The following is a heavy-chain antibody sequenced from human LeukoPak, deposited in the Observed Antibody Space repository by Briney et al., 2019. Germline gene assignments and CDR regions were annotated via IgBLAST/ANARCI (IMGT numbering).Heavy chain of an antibody. CDR1: GFTFSSYG. Sequence: GGSLRLSCAASGFTFSSYGMHRVRQAPGKGLEWVAFIRYDGSNKYYADSVKGRFTISRDNSKNTLYLQMNSLRAEDTAVYYCAKEFRCSSTSCSDLDYWGQGTLVTVSS. D-gene: IGHD2-2*01. V-gene: IGHV3-30*02. CDR2: IRYDGSNK. CDR3: AKEFRCSSTSCSDLDY. J-gene: IGHJ4*02.